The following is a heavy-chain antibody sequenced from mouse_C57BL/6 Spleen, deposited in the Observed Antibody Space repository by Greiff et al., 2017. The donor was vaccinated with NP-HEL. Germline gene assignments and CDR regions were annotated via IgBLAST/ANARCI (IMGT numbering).Heavy chain of an antibody. Sequence: VQLVESGPELVKPGASVKISCKASGYAFSSSWMNWVKQRPGKGLEWIGRIYPGDGDTNYNGKFKGKATLTADKSSSTAYMQLSSLTSEDSAVYFCAREGAQAIYWGQGTTLTVSS. CDR2: IYPGDGDT. D-gene: IGHD3-2*02. J-gene: IGHJ2*01. CDR1: GYAFSSSW. V-gene: IGHV1-82*01. CDR3: AREGAQAIY.